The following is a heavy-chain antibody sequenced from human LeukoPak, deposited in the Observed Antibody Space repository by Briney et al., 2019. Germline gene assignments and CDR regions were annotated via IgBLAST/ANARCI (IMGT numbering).Heavy chain of an antibody. CDR2: TYFRSKWHN. J-gene: IGHJ4*02. D-gene: IGHD3-10*01. CDR1: RDSVSSNSAS. CDR3: ARTRGYFDY. Sequence: SQTLSLTCALSRDSVSSNSASSKWIRQSPSRCLEWLGRTYFRSKWHNNYALSAKSRITINPDTPKNQFSLQLNSVTPEDTAVYYCARTRGYFDYLGQGTLVTVSS. V-gene: IGHV6-1*01.